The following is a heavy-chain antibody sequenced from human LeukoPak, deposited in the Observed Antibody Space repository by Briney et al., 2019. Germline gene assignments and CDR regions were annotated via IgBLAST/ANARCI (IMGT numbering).Heavy chain of an antibody. CDR3: AELGITMIGGV. CDR2: IYSRGDT. J-gene: IGHJ6*04. V-gene: IGHV3-66*01. D-gene: IGHD3-10*02. CDR1: GFTFSSRDW. Sequence: GGSLRLSCVASGFTFSSRDWMTWVRQAPGKGLEWVSLIYSRGDTKYADSVKGRFTISRDNSKNTLYLQMSSLRTEDTAVYYCAELGITMIGGVWGKGTTVTISS.